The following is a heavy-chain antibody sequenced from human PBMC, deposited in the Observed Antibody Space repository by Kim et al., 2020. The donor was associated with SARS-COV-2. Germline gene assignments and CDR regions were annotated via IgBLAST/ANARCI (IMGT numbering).Heavy chain of an antibody. J-gene: IGHJ5*02. V-gene: IGHV3-74*03. D-gene: IGHD2-21*01. CDR3: GASNWIDP. Sequence: GGSLRLSCAASGFTFSDYWMHWVRQAPGKGLVWVARINIDSSITTYADSVTGRFTISRDNTKNMLYLQMNSLSAEDTALYSCGASNWIDPWGQGTLVIVS. CDR1: GFTFSDYW. CDR2: INIDSSIT.